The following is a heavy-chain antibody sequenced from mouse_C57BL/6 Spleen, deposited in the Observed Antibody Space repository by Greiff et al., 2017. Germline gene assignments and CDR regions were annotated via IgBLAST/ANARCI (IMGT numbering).Heavy chain of an antibody. J-gene: IGHJ4*01. CDR2: IYPGSGST. CDR3: ARHPGYYYAMDY. Sequence: QVQLQQPGAELVKPGASVKMSCKASGYTFTSYWITWVKQRPGQGLEWIGDIYPGSGSTNYNEKFKSKATLTVDTASSTAYMQLSSLTSEDSAVYYCARHPGYYYAMDYWGQGTSVTVSS. CDR1: GYTFTSYW. V-gene: IGHV1-55*01.